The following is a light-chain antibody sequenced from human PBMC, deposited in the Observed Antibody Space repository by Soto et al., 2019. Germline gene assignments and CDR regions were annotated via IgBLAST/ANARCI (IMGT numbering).Light chain of an antibody. V-gene: IGLV2-14*01. Sequence: QSVLTQPASVSGSPGQSITISCTGTSSDVGGYNYVSWYQQHPGKAPKLMIYDVSDRPSGGSNRFSGSKSGNTASLTISGLQAEDEADYYCSSYTSGFYVFGTGTKLTVL. CDR3: SSYTSGFYV. CDR2: DVS. CDR1: SSDVGGYNY. J-gene: IGLJ1*01.